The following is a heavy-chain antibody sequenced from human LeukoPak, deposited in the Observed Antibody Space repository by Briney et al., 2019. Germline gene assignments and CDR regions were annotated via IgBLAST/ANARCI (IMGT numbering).Heavy chain of an antibody. CDR1: GFTFDDYA. CDR2: ISWNSGSI. D-gene: IGHD3-10*01. J-gene: IGHJ3*02. Sequence: PGGSLRLSCAASGFTFDDYAMHWVRQAPGEGLEWVSGISWNSGSIGYADSVKGRFTISRDNAKNSLYLQMNSLRAEDTALYYCAKDSEGGVVAFDIWGQGTMVTVSS. CDR3: AKDSEGGVVAFDI. V-gene: IGHV3-9*01.